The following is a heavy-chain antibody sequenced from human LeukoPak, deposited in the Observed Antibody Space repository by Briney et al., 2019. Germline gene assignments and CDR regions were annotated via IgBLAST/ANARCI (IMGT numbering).Heavy chain of an antibody. J-gene: IGHJ4*02. CDR2: IYTTGGK. CDR1: EFTVSTNY. D-gene: IGHD6-19*01. V-gene: IGHV3-66*01. CDR3: ARGSDGWFAFDY. Sequence: GGSLRLSCAASEFTVSTNYMSWVRQAPGKGLEWVSIIYTTGGKYYADSVKGRFTISRDNSKHTLYLQMNSLRAEDTAVYYCARGSDGWFAFDYWGQGILVTVPS.